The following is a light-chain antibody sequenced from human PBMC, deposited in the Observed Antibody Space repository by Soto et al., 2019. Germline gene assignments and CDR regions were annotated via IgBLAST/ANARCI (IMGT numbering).Light chain of an antibody. CDR2: AAS. J-gene: IGKJ3*01. Sequence: DIQMTQSPSSLSASVGDRVTITCRASQSISNHLNWYQRKPGQAPKLLIYAASSLQSGVPSRFSGSGSGTDFTLTISTLQPEDFATYYCQQSHTTPLFTFGPGTKVYLK. V-gene: IGKV1-39*01. CDR1: QSISNH. CDR3: QQSHTTPLFT.